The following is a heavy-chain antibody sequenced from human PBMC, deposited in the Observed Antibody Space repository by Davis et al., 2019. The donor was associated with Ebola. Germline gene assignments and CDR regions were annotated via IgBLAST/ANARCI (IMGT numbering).Heavy chain of an antibody. J-gene: IGHJ4*02. CDR3: AKSTVYYYDSSGYFDY. CDR2: ISWNSGSI. Sequence: SLKISCAASGFTFDDYAMHWVRQAPGKGLEWVSGISWNSGSIGYADSVKGRFTISRDNAKNSLYLQMNSLRAEDTALYYCAKSTVYYYDSSGYFDYWGQGTLVTVSS. V-gene: IGHV3-9*01. CDR1: GFTFDDYA. D-gene: IGHD3-22*01.